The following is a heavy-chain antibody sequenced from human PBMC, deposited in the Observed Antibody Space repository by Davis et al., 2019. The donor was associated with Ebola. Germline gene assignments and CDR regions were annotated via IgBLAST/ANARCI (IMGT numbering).Heavy chain of an antibody. J-gene: IGHJ4*02. Sequence: GGSLRLSCAASGFTFSSYEMNWVRQAPGKGLEWVSYISSSGSTIYYADSVKGRFTISRDNAKNSLYLQMNSLRAEDTAVYYCARDAVWFGELFDYWGQGTLVTVSS. CDR2: ISSSGSTI. CDR3: ARDAVWFGELFDY. CDR1: GFTFSSYE. D-gene: IGHD3-10*01. V-gene: IGHV3-48*03.